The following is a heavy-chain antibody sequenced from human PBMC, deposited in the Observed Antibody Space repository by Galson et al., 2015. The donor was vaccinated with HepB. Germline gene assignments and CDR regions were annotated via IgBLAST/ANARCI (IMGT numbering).Heavy chain of an antibody. V-gene: IGHV1-46*01. D-gene: IGHD6-19*01. CDR2: INPSGGST. J-gene: IGHJ4*02. CDR1: GYTFTSYY. Sequence: SVKVSCKASGYTFTSYYMHWVRQAPGQGLEWMGIINPSGGSTSYAQKFQGRVTITADESTSTAYMELSSLRSEDTAVYYCARGDYSSGPVDWGQGTLVTVSS. CDR3: ARGDYSSGPVD.